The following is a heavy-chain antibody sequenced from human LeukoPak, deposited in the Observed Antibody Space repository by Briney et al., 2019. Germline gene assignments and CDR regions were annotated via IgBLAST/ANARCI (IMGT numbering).Heavy chain of an antibody. CDR3: ARWDTGYSGYDFYDY. Sequence: GGSLRLSCAASGVIVSSNYMNWVRQAPGKGLEWVSVIYSGGSTYYADSVKGRFTISRDNSKNTLYLQMNSLRAEDTAVYYCARWDTGYSGYDFYDYWGQGTLVTVSS. V-gene: IGHV3-53*01. J-gene: IGHJ4*02. D-gene: IGHD5-12*01. CDR1: GVIVSSNY. CDR2: IYSGGST.